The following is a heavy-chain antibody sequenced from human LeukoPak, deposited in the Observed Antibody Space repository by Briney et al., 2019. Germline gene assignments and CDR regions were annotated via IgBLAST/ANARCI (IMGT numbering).Heavy chain of an antibody. Sequence: GESLKISFKGSGHSFTSYWIGWVRQMPGKGLEWMGIIYPGDSDTRYSPSFQGQVTISADKSISTAYLQWSSLKASDTAMYYCATHYGSGSYTFDYWGQGTLVTVSS. CDR2: IYPGDSDT. CDR3: ATHYGSGSYTFDY. J-gene: IGHJ4*02. CDR1: GHSFTSYW. D-gene: IGHD3-10*01. V-gene: IGHV5-51*01.